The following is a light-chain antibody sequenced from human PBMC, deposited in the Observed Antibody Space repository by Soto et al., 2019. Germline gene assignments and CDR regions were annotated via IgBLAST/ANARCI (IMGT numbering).Light chain of an antibody. CDR2: EVS. CDR3: CSYAGSSTSVV. CDR1: RSDVGSYNL. J-gene: IGLJ2*01. Sequence: QSALTQPASVSGSPGQSITISCTGTRSDVGSYNLVSWYQQHPGTAPKLMIYEVSKRPSGVSNRFSGSKSGNTASLTISGLQAEDEADYYCCSYAGSSTSVVFGGGTKLTVL. V-gene: IGLV2-23*02.